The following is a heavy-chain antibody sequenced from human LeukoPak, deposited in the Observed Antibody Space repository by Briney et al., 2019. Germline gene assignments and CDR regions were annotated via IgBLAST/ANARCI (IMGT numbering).Heavy chain of an antibody. V-gene: IGHV3-7*01. CDR1: GFTFSSYW. Sequence: TGGSLRLSCAASGFTFSSYWVSWVRQAPGKGLEWVANIKEDGSEKYYVDSVKGRFTISRDNAKNSLYLQMNRLRAEDTSVYYCARGPLITAAGTSWGQGTLVTVSS. J-gene: IGHJ4*02. CDR2: IKEDGSEK. D-gene: IGHD6-13*01. CDR3: ARGPLITAAGTS.